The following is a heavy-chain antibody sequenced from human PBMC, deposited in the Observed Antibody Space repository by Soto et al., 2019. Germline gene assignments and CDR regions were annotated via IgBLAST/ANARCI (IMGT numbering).Heavy chain of an antibody. CDR1: GYTFTSYW. CDR3: ARHYVAGGSHGMDV. Sequence: PXAALKISCQGCGYTFTSYWISWVRQLPGKGLEWMGRIDPTDSSTKYSQSFQGHVTISADNSGSTVYLQWSSLKASDTAMYYCARHYVAGGSHGMDVWGQGTTVTGSS. CDR2: IDPTDSST. D-gene: IGHD2-15*01. V-gene: IGHV5-10-1*01. J-gene: IGHJ6*02.